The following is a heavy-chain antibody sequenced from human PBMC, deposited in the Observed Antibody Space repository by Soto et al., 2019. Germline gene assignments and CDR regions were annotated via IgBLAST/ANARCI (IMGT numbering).Heavy chain of an antibody. CDR1: GFTFSSYA. CDR2: ISGSGGST. V-gene: IGHV3-23*01. J-gene: IGHJ5*02. D-gene: IGHD6-6*01. Sequence: GGSLRLSCAASGFTFSSYAMSWFRQAPGKGLEWVSAISGSGGSTYYADSVKGRFTISRDNSKNTLYLQMNSLRAEDTAVYYCAKEPRWGSSSNWFDPWGQGTLVTVSS. CDR3: AKEPRWGSSSNWFDP.